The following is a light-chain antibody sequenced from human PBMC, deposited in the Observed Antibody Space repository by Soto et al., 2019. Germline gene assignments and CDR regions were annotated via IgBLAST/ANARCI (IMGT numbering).Light chain of an antibody. CDR1: QGIGSY. CDR2: AAS. Sequence: DVQLTQSPSSLSASVGGRVSITCRASQGIGSYLAWYQQKPGKAPNLLIYAASTLQSGVPSRFSGSGSGTDFTLTISSLQPEDFATYYCHQLNNYPLTFGGGTKVDIK. CDR3: HQLNNYPLT. J-gene: IGKJ4*01. V-gene: IGKV1-9*01.